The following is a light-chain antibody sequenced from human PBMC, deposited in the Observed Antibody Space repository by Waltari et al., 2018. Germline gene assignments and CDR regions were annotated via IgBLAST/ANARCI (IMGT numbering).Light chain of an antibody. CDR3: QHYVRLPAT. J-gene: IGKJ1*01. CDR2: AAS. V-gene: IGKV3-20*01. CDR1: QSVGRS. Sequence: ELVLTHSPGPLSLSPGARAPLPCRASQSVGRSLAWYQQKPGQATVLLLFAASSRANAIPDRISGRGAEKDVSLSSSRLEPEDLAVYYCQHYVRLPATFGQGTKVEIK.